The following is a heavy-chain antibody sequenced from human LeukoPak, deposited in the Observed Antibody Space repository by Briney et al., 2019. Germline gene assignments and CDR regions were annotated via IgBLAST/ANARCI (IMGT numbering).Heavy chain of an antibody. J-gene: IGHJ4*02. CDR2: INHSGST. V-gene: IGHV4-34*01. CDR3: ARNEFGELYHY. D-gene: IGHD3-10*01. Sequence: PSETLSLTCAVYGGSFSGYYWSWIRQPPGKGLEWIGEINHSGSTNYNPSLKSRVTISVDTSKNQFSLKLSSVTAADTAVYYCARNEFGELYHYWGQGTLVTVSS. CDR1: GGSFSGYY.